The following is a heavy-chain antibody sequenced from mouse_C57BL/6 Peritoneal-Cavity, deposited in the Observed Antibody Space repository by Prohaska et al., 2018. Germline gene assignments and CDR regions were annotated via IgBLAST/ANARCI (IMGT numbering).Heavy chain of an antibody. J-gene: IGHJ1*03. CDR2: INSDGSAI. CDR1: W. CDR3: MSHGSSGYFDV. V-gene: IGHV11-2*01. D-gene: IGHD1-1*01. Sequence: WMSWGRQTPAKTMEWIVDINSDGSAINYAPSIKDRFTIFRDNDNSTLYVEMSNVRSEDTATYVCMSHGSSGYFDVWGTGPPVT.